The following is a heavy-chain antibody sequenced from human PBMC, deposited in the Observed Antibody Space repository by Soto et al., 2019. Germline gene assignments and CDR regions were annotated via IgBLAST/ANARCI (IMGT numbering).Heavy chain of an antibody. J-gene: IGHJ3*02. CDR3: ARGYGAFDI. Sequence: PGGSLRLSWAASGFTFSYYYMSWIRQAPGKGVEWVSYISGSSSFTNHVDSVKGRFTISRDNAKNSMYLQMNSLRAEDTAVYYCARGYGAFDIWGQGTLVTVSS. CDR2: ISGSSSFT. V-gene: IGHV3-11*06. D-gene: IGHD2-15*01. CDR1: GFTFSYYY.